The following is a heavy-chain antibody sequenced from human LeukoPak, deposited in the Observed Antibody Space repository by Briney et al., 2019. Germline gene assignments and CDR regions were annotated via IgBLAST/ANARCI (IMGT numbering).Heavy chain of an antibody. Sequence: GGSLRLSCAASGFTFSSYGMHWVRQAPGKGLEWVAVISYDGSNKYYADSVKGRFTISRDNSKNTLYLQMNSLRAEDTAVYYCAKVKHYYGSGSYDYWGQGTLVTVSS. CDR3: AKVKHYYGSGSYDY. CDR1: GFTFSSYG. V-gene: IGHV3-30*18. D-gene: IGHD3-10*01. J-gene: IGHJ4*02. CDR2: ISYDGSNK.